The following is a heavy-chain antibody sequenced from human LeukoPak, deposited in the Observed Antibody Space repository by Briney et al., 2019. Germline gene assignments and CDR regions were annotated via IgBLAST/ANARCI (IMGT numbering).Heavy chain of an antibody. D-gene: IGHD2-15*01. Sequence: SETLSLTCTVSGGSISSYYWSWIRQPPGKGLEWIGYIYYSGSTNYNPSLKSRVTISVDTSKYQFSLKLDSVTAADTAVYYCARETRSSCGNYFDYWGEGIVVIVSS. CDR3: ARETRSSCGNYFDY. CDR1: GGSISSYY. J-gene: IGHJ4*02. CDR2: IYYSGST. V-gene: IGHV4-59*12.